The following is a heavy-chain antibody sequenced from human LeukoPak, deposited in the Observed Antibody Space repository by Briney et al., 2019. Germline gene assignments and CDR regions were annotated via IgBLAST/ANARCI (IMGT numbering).Heavy chain of an antibody. Sequence: ASVKVSCKASGYTFTSYDISWVRQATGQGLEWMGWMNPNSGNTGSAQKFHGRVTMTRNTSISTAYMELSSLRSEETAVYYCARGAPYYYGMYVWGQGTTVTVSS. J-gene: IGHJ6*02. CDR1: GYTFTSYD. CDR3: ARGAPYYYGMYV. V-gene: IGHV1-8*01. CDR2: MNPNSGNT.